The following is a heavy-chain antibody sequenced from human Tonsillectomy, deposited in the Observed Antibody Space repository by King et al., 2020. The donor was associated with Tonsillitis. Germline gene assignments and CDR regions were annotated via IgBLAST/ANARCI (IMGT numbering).Heavy chain of an antibody. V-gene: IGHV3-30*04. CDR3: ARDPGYCIGTSCSTGYYVDY. Sequence: VQLVESGGGVVQPGRSLRLSCAASAFTFSTHAMHWVRQAPGKGLEWVAVISSDETDKYYADSVKGRFTISRDNSQNTLYLQMNGLRAEDTAVYYCARDPGYCIGTSCSTGYYVDYWGQGTLVTVSS. CDR2: ISSDETDK. CDR1: AFTFSTHA. J-gene: IGHJ4*02. D-gene: IGHD2-2*02.